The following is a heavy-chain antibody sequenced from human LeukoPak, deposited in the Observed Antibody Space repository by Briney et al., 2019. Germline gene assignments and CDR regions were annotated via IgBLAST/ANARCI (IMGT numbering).Heavy chain of an antibody. D-gene: IGHD6-19*01. J-gene: IGHJ4*02. V-gene: IGHV1-8*03. CDR1: GYTFTNFE. CDR3: ARVAPQWLAPIDY. CDR2: MNPNSGNS. Sequence: APVKVSCKASGYTFTNFEVNWVRQAAGQGLEWMGWMNPNSGNSGFAQKFQGRVTITSDNSISTAYMEVSGLTPDDTAVYFCARVAPQWLAPIDYWGQGTLVIASS.